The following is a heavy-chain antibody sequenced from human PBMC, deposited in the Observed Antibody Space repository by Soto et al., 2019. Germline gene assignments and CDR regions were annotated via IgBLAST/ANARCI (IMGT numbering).Heavy chain of an antibody. D-gene: IGHD3-22*01. V-gene: IGHV1-3*02. CDR2: SNAGNGNT. CDR3: ASGRYDASGYFDY. CDR1: GYTFTSYA. Sequence: ASVKVSCKASGYTFTSYAMHWVRQAPGQRLEWMGWSNAGNGNTKYSQEFQGRVTITRDTSASTAYMELSSLRSDDTAMYYCASGRYDASGYFDYWGQGTLVTVS. J-gene: IGHJ4*02.